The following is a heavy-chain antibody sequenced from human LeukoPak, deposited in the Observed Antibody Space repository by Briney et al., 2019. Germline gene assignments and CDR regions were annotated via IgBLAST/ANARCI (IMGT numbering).Heavy chain of an antibody. Sequence: GGSLRLSCAAPGFTFSSYEMNWVRQAPGKGLEWVSYISGSGSTIYYADSVKGRFTISRDNAKNSLYLQMNSLRAEDTAVYYCARRQHFDYWGQGTLVTVSS. CDR3: ARRQHFDY. CDR2: ISGSGSTI. CDR1: GFTFSSYE. V-gene: IGHV3-48*03. D-gene: IGHD6-13*01. J-gene: IGHJ4*02.